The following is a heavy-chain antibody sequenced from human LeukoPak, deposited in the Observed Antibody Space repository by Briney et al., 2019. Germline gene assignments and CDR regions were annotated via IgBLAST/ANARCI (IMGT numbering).Heavy chain of an antibody. Sequence: PGGSLRLSCAASGFTFDDYDMHWVRQAPGKGLEWVSGISWNSGSIGYADSVKGRFTISRDNAKNSLSLQMNSLRAEDMALYYCAKDRGAMLYYFDYWGQGTLVTVSS. CDR2: ISWNSGSI. J-gene: IGHJ4*02. V-gene: IGHV3-9*03. D-gene: IGHD3-16*01. CDR1: GFTFDDYD. CDR3: AKDRGAMLYYFDY.